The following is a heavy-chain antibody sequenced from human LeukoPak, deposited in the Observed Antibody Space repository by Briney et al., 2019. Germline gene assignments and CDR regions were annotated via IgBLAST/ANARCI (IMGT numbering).Heavy chain of an antibody. V-gene: IGHV3-9*03. CDR2: ISWNSGSI. CDR1: GFTFDDYA. Sequence: SLRLSCAASGFTFDDYAMPWVRQAPGKGLEWVSGISWNSGSIGYADSVKGRFTISRDNAKNSLYLQMNSLRAEDMALYYCAKGAFAYYYGSGSYYFDYWGQGTLVTVSS. D-gene: IGHD3-10*01. CDR3: AKGAFAYYYGSGSYYFDY. J-gene: IGHJ4*02.